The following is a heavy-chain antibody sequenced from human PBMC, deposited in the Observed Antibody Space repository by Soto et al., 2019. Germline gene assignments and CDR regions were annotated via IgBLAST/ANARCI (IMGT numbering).Heavy chain of an antibody. Sequence: ASVKVSCKASGYTFTNYAMHWVRQAPGQRLEWMGWINAGNGNTRYSQKFQGRVTITRDTSASTAYMELSSLRSEDTAVYYCARGYYGFWSRYYWFAYWGQGTLVTVSS. J-gene: IGHJ4*02. V-gene: IGHV1-3*01. CDR3: ARGYYGFWSRYYWFAY. CDR1: GYTFTNYA. CDR2: INAGNGNT. D-gene: IGHD3-3*01.